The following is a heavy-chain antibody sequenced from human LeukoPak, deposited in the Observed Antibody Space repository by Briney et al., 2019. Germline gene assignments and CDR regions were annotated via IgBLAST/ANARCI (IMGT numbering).Heavy chain of an antibody. CDR1: GFTFSGSW. Sequence: GGSLRLSCAASGFTFSGSWMHWVRQPPGKGLVWVSRIHDEGTSSNYADSVKGRFTISRDNAKNTLYLQMDSLRVEDTAVYYCARGGSPSVDWGQGTLVTVSS. CDR3: ARGGSPSVD. D-gene: IGHD1-26*01. CDR2: IHDEGTSS. V-gene: IGHV3-74*01. J-gene: IGHJ4*02.